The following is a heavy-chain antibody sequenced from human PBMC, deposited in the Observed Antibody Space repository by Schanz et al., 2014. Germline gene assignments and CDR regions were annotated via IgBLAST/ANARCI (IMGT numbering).Heavy chain of an antibody. D-gene: IGHD6-6*01. CDR2: ISSSSSYI. CDR1: GFTFTSYA. V-gene: IGHV3-21*01. Sequence: EVQLVESGGGLVKPGGSLRLSCAASGFTFTSYAMNWVRQAPGKGLEWVSFISSSSSYIYYTDSVTGRFTISRDNAKNSLYLQMNNLRPEDTAMYFCARVGRDYISSSVLDSLHYWGQGSLVTVS. CDR3: ARVGRDYISSSVLDSLHY. J-gene: IGHJ4*02.